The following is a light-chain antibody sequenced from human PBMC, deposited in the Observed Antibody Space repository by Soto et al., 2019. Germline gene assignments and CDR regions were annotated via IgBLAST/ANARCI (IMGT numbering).Light chain of an antibody. J-gene: IGKJ4*01. CDR1: QDIAIY. CDR3: QQLRMYPST. CDR2: AAS. V-gene: IGKV1-9*01. Sequence: IQLTQSPSSLSASVGDRVTITCRASQDIAIYLAWYQQKPGEAPNLLIYAASTLYGGVPSRFSGSGSGTDFALTITSLQAEDFATYYCQQLRMYPSTFGGGNKVEIK.